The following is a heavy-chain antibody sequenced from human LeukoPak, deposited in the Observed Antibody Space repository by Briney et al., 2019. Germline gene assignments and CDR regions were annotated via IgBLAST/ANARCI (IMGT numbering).Heavy chain of an antibody. CDR1: GFTFSGYA. CDR3: ARLRRDGYNLGGDYYYYGMDV. CDR2: ISYDGSNK. J-gene: IGHJ6*02. Sequence: GGSLRLSCAASGFTFSGYAMHWVRQAPGKGLEWVAVISYDGSNKYYADSAKGRFTISSDNYKNTLYLQMNSMRAEDPAVYYCARLRRDGYNLGGDYYYYGMDVWGQGTTVTVSS. V-gene: IGHV3-30-3*01. D-gene: IGHD5-24*01.